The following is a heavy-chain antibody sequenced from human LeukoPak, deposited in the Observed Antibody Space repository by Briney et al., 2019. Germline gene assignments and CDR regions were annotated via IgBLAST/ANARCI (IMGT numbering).Heavy chain of an antibody. Sequence: ASVTVSCKASGYSFTSYYMHWVRQAPGPGLGWMGIINPSGGSTSYAQKFQGRVTMTRDTSTSTVYLELSSLSSEDTAVYYCARHRARPVRYFDWSTRYADWYFDLWGRGALVTVSS. CDR3: ARHRARPVRYFDWSTRYADWYFDL. CDR1: GYSFTSYY. J-gene: IGHJ2*01. CDR2: INPSGGST. V-gene: IGHV1-46*01. D-gene: IGHD3-9*01.